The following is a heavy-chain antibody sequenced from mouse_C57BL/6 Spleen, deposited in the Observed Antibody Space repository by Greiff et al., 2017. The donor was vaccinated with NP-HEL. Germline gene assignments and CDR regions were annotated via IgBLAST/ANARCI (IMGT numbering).Heavy chain of an antibody. CDR1: GYTFTSYW. D-gene: IGHD1-1*02. J-gene: IGHJ3*01. CDR3: ARLSLYGRGAY. CDR2: IYPGSGST. Sequence: QVQLKQPGAELVKPGASVKMSCKASGYTFTSYWITWVKQRPGQGLEWIGDIYPGSGSTNYNEKFKGKATLTADKSSSTAYMQLSSLTSEDSAVYFCARLSLYGRGAYWGQGTLVTVSA. V-gene: IGHV1-55*01.